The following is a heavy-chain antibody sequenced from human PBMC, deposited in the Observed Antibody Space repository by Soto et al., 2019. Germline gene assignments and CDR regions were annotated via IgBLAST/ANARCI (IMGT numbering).Heavy chain of an antibody. D-gene: IGHD6-13*01. Sequence: SVKVSFKASGGTFSSYAISWVRQAPGQGLEWMGGIIPIFGTANYAQKFQGRVTITADESTSTAYMELSSLRSEDAAVYYCARSVYSSSRFDYWGQGTLVTVSS. V-gene: IGHV1-69*13. CDR2: IIPIFGTA. CDR3: ARSVYSSSRFDY. J-gene: IGHJ4*02. CDR1: GGTFSSYA.